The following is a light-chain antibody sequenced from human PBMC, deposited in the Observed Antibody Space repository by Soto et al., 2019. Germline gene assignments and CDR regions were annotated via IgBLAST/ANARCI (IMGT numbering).Light chain of an antibody. CDR1: SSDVGSYNL. CDR2: EGS. J-gene: IGLJ2*01. V-gene: IGLV2-14*02. CDR3: ASWDDRLGAVI. Sequence: QSALTQPASVSGSPGQSITISCTGTSSDVGSYNLVSWYQQHPGKAPKLMIYEGSKRPSGVSNRFSGSKSGNTASLAISGLRSEDEAVYYCASWDDRLGAVIFGGGTKLTVL.